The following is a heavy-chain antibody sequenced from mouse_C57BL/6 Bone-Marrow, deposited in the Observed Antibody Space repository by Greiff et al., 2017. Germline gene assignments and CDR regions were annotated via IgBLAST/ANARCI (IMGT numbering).Heavy chain of an antibody. V-gene: IGHV1-55*01. J-gene: IGHJ1*03. CDR2: LYPGIGST. CDR3: ARPYYSNYWYFDV. CDR1: GYTFTSYW. D-gene: IGHD2-5*01. Sequence: QVQLQQSGAELVKPGASVKMSCKASGYTFTSYWITWVKQRPGQGLEWIGDLYPGIGSTNYNEKLKSKATLTVDTSSSTAYMQLSSLTSEDSAVYYCARPYYSNYWYFDVWGTGTTVTVSS.